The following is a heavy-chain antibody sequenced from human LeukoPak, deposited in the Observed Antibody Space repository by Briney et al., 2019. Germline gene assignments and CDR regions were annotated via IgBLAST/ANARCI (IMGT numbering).Heavy chain of an antibody. V-gene: IGHV3-7*03. CDR1: GFTFDDYG. Sequence: GGSLRLSCAASGFTFDDYGMSWVRQAPGKGPEWVANINQDGSEKYYVDSVKGRFTISRDNAKKSLYLQMNSLRAEDTALYYCARDQGTRYNWNDVSAFDIWGQGTMVTVSS. CDR3: ARDQGTRYNWNDVSAFDI. D-gene: IGHD1-1*01. J-gene: IGHJ3*02. CDR2: INQDGSEK.